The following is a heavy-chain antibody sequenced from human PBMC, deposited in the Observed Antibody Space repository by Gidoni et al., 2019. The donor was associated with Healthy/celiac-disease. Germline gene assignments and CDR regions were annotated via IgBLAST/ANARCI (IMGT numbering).Heavy chain of an antibody. J-gene: IGHJ5*02. CDR1: GGTFSSSA. Sequence: QVQLVQSGAGVKKPGSSVKVSCQASGGTFSSSAISWVRQAPGQGLEWMGGIIPIFGTANYAQKFQGRVTITADESTSTAYMELSSLRSEDTAVYYCARDRCSSTSCYTEWFDPWGQGTLVTVSS. D-gene: IGHD2-2*02. CDR3: ARDRCSSTSCYTEWFDP. V-gene: IGHV1-69*01. CDR2: IIPIFGTA.